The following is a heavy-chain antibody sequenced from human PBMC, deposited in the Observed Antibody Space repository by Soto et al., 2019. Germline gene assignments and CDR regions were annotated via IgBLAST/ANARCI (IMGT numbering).Heavy chain of an antibody. J-gene: IGHJ4*02. D-gene: IGHD5-18*01. Sequence: QVQLVESGGGVVQPGRSLRLSCAASGFTFSSYGMHWVRQAPGKGLEWVAVISYDGSNKYYADSVKGRFTISRDNSKNTLYLPMNSLRAEDTAVYYCAKGEGYPYWGQGTLVTVSS. CDR2: ISYDGSNK. V-gene: IGHV3-30*18. CDR3: AKGEGYPY. CDR1: GFTFSSYG.